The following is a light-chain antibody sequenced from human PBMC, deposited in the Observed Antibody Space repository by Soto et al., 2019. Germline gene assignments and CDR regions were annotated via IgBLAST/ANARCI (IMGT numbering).Light chain of an antibody. Sequence: QSVLTQPASVSGSPGQSITISCTGTSSDVGGYNYVSWYQQHPGKAPKLMIYDVSNRPSGVSNRFSGSKSGNTASLTISGRQAEDEADYYCSSYTRSSTSYVFGTGTKVTVL. CDR1: SSDVGGYNY. CDR3: SSYTRSSTSYV. CDR2: DVS. V-gene: IGLV2-14*01. J-gene: IGLJ1*01.